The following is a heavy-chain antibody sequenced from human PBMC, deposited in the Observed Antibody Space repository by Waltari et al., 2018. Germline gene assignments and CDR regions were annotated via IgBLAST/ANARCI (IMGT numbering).Heavy chain of an antibody. D-gene: IGHD6-6*01. CDR3: ARHSSFRYFDY. Sequence: QVQLQESGPGLVKPSETLSLTCAVSGYSISSGYYWGWIRQPPGKGLEWIGSIYHSGSTHHNPSPKGRVTISVYTSKSQFSLKLSSVTAADTAVYYCARHSSFRYFDYWGQGTLVTVSS. J-gene: IGHJ4*02. CDR2: IYHSGST. CDR1: GYSISSGYY. V-gene: IGHV4-38-2*01.